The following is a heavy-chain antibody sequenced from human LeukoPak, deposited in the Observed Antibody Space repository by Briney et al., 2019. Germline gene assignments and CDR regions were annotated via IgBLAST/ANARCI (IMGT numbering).Heavy chain of an antibody. CDR3: ARLPAASPSHFDY. CDR2: INPNSGGT. V-gene: IGHV1-2*02. Sequence: ASVKVSCKASGYTFTSYGISWVRQAPGQGLEWMGWINPNSGGTNYAQKFQGRVTMTRDTSISTAYMELSRLRSDDTAVYYCARLPAASPSHFDYWGQGTLVTVSS. D-gene: IGHD2-2*01. J-gene: IGHJ4*02. CDR1: GYTFTSYG.